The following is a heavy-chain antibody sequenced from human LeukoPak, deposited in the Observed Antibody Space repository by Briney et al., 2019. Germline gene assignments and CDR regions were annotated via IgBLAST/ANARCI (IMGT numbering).Heavy chain of an antibody. CDR1: GFTFSNYA. CDR2: IKQDGSEK. V-gene: IGHV3-7*01. J-gene: IGHJ4*02. Sequence: GGSLRLSCAASGFTFSNYAMSWVRQAPGKGLEWVANIKQDGSEKYYVDSVKGRFTISRDNAKNSLYLQMNSLRAEDTAVYYCARLGSIAARPDYFDYWGQGTLVTVSS. D-gene: IGHD6-6*01. CDR3: ARLGSIAARPDYFDY.